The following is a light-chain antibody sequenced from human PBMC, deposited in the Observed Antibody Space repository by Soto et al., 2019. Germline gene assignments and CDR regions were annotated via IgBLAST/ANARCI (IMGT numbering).Light chain of an antibody. CDR2: DVG. CDR3: SSYTSSSTYV. J-gene: IGLJ1*01. Sequence: QSVLTQPASVSGSPGQSIAISCIGSSSDVGGYNYVSWHQQHPGKAPKVVIYDVGNRPSGVSDRFSGSKSGNTASLTISGLQAEDEADYYCSSYTSSSTYVFGTGTKLTVL. CDR1: SSDVGGYNY. V-gene: IGLV2-14*01.